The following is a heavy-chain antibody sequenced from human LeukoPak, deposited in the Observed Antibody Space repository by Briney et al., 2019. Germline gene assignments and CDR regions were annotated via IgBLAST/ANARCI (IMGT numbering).Heavy chain of an antibody. CDR1: GFTFSSYA. V-gene: IGHV3-23*01. J-gene: IGHJ6*02. D-gene: IGHD3-10*01. CDR2: ISGSGGST. Sequence: GASLRLSCAASGFTFSSYAMSWVRQAPGKGLEWVSAISGSGGSTFYADSVKGRFTISKDNSKNPHYLQMNSLRAEDTAVYYCAGTVQDVMNYYVRDVWGQETTVTVSS. CDR3: AGTVQDVMNYYVRDV.